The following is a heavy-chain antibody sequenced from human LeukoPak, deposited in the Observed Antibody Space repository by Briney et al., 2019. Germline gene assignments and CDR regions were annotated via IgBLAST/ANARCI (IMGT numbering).Heavy chain of an antibody. V-gene: IGHV3-23*01. J-gene: IGHJ6*03. Sequence: PGGSLRLSCAASGFTFSSYGMSWVRQAPGKGLEWVSAISGSGGSTYYADSVKGRFTISRDNSKNTLYLQMNSLRAEDTAVYYCAKDGDSSGYYYYYYYMDVWGKGTTVTISS. D-gene: IGHD3-22*01. CDR3: AKDGDSSGYYYYYYYMDV. CDR2: ISGSGGST. CDR1: GFTFSSYG.